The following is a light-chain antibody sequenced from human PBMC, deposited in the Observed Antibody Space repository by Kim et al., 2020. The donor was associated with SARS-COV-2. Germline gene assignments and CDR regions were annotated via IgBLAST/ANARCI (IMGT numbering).Light chain of an antibody. Sequence: QSALTQPASVPGSPGQSITISCTGTSSDVGNYNLVSWYQQHPGKAPKLMIYEVTKRPSGVSNRFSGSKSGNTASLTISGLQPEDEANYYCCSYAGSSTSYAFGSGTKVTVL. V-gene: IGLV2-23*02. CDR2: EVT. CDR1: SSDVGNYNL. CDR3: CSYAGSSTSYA. J-gene: IGLJ1*01.